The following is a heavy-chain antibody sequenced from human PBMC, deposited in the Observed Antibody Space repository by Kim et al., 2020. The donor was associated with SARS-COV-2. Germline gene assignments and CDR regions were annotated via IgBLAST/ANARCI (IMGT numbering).Heavy chain of an antibody. CDR3: FQADWYFDL. Sequence: GXSLRLSCAASDFSFTGFAVHWVRQASGKGXEWLGRIRSKGYGYATSYAPSVQGRFSMSRDDSKNTASLQMSSLKIEDTAVYYCFQADWYFDLWGRGSLVTVSS. V-gene: IGHV3-73*01. CDR2: IRSKGYGYAT. J-gene: IGHJ2*01. CDR1: DFSFTGFA.